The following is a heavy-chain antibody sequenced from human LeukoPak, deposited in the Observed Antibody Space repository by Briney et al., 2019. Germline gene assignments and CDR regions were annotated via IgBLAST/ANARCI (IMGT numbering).Heavy chain of an antibody. D-gene: IGHD1-20*01. Sequence: SETLSLTCTVSGGSISSNSYYWSWIRQPPGKGLEWIGEINHSGSTNYNPSLKSRVTISVDTSKNQFSLKLSSVTAADTAVYYCARLGQLVRYNWNDVAVWGQGTLVTVSS. J-gene: IGHJ4*02. V-gene: IGHV4-39*07. CDR2: INHSGST. CDR1: GGSISSNSYY. CDR3: ARLGQLVRYNWNDVAV.